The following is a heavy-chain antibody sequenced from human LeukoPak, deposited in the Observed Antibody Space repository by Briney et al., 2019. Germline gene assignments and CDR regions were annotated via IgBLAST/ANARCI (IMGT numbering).Heavy chain of an antibody. CDR1: GFTFSSYE. V-gene: IGHV3-48*03. D-gene: IGHD2-8*01. CDR3: ARLGSLCRNGVCYGG. Sequence: GGSLRLSCAASGFTFSSYEMNWVRQAPGKGLEWISHISSSGRTMYYADSVKGRFTISRDYAKTSLYLQMNSLRSEDTAVYYCARLGSLCRNGVCYGGWGQGILVTVSS. CDR2: ISSSGRTM. J-gene: IGHJ4*02.